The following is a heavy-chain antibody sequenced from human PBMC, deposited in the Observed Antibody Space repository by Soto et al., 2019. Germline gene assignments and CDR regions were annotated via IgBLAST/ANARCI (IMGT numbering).Heavy chain of an antibody. D-gene: IGHD6-6*01. CDR2: INPSGGST. CDR1: GYTFTSYY. CDR3: ARDGGSSSGYNWCDP. Sequence: QVQLVQSGAEVKKPGASVKVSCKASGYTFTSYYMHWVRQAPGQGLEWMGIINPSGGSTSYAQKFQGGVTMTRDTSTSKVYMELSSLRAEDTAVYYCARDGGSSSGYNWCDPWGQGTLVTVSS. V-gene: IGHV1-46*01. J-gene: IGHJ5*02.